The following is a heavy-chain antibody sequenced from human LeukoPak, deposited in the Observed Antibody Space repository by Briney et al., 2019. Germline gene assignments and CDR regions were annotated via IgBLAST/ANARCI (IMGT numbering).Heavy chain of an antibody. CDR3: ARDGGYSGSYYLDH. V-gene: IGHV4-38-2*02. J-gene: IGHJ4*02. CDR1: GYSISSGYY. Sequence: SETLSLTCAVSGYSISSGYYWGWIRQPPGKGLEWIGSIYHSGSTYYNPSLKSRVTISVDTSKNQFSLKLSSVTAADTAVYYCARDGGYSGSYYLDHWGQGTLVTVSS. D-gene: IGHD1-26*01. CDR2: IYHSGST.